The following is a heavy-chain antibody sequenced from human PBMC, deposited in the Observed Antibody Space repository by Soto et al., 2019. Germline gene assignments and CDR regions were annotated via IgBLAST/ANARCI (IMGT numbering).Heavy chain of an antibody. CDR3: ARDVVRSTAGDS. D-gene: IGHD2-15*01. CDR2: IIPIFTRT. Sequence: SVKVSCKASGGTFSTSSFVWVRQGPGQGLEWMGGIIPIFTRTNFAQKFQGRVTFSADESTRTTYMELRSLTCEDTAIYYCARDVVRSTAGDSWGQGTLVTVSS. V-gene: IGHV1-69*13. J-gene: IGHJ4*02. CDR1: GGTFSTSS.